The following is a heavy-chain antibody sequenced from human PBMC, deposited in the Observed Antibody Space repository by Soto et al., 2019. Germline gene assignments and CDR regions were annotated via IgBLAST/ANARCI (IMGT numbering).Heavy chain of an antibody. V-gene: IGHV4-39*01. CDR1: GGSITSSSHF. CDR3: AGQTFTIAAASYGRSNWFDP. D-gene: IGHD3-16*01. Sequence: SETLSLTCTASGGSITSSSHFWGWVRQPPGKGLEWIGTIYFTGNTYYTPSLKSRLTMSIDTSKNEFPLRLNSVTAADTAVYYCAGQTFTIAAASYGRSNWFDPWGPGTLVTVSS. J-gene: IGHJ5*02. CDR2: IYFTGNT.